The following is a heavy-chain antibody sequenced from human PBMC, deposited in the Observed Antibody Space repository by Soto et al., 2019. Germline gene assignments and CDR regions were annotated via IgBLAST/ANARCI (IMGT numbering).Heavy chain of an antibody. J-gene: IGHJ4*02. D-gene: IGHD4-17*01. Sequence: QVQLVESGGGVVQPGRSLRLSCAASGFTFSSYGMHWVRQAPGKGLEWVAVISYDGSNKYYADSVKGRFTISRDNSKNTLYLQMNSLRAEDTAVYYCAKGGYGGNSGTFDYWGQGTLVTVSS. V-gene: IGHV3-30*18. CDR1: GFTFSSYG. CDR3: AKGGYGGNSGTFDY. CDR2: ISYDGSNK.